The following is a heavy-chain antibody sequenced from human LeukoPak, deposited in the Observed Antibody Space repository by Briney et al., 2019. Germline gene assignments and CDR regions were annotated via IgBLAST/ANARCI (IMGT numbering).Heavy chain of an antibody. Sequence: SETLSLTCTVSGGSISSSSYYWGWIRQPPGKGLEWIGYIYYSGSTYYNPSLKSRVTISVDTSKNQFSLKLSSVTAADTAVYYCARAGGAYYYGSGSRGNWFDPWGQGTLVTVSS. CDR2: IYYSGST. V-gene: IGHV4-31*03. CDR3: ARAGGAYYYGSGSRGNWFDP. J-gene: IGHJ5*02. D-gene: IGHD3-10*01. CDR1: GGSISSSSYY.